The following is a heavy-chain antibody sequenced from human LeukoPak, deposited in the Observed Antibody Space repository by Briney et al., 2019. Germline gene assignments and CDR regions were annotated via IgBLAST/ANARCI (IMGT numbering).Heavy chain of an antibody. D-gene: IGHD6-13*01. V-gene: IGHV4-39*01. CDR1: GGSISSSSYY. J-gene: IGHJ6*02. CDR3: ARRSSWHLDY. Sequence: SETLSLTCTVSGGSISSSSYYWGWIRQPPGKGLEWIGSIYYSGTTYYNPSLKSRVTISVDTSKNQFSLKLSSVTAADTAVYYCARRSSWHLDYWGQGTTVTVSS. CDR2: IYYSGTT.